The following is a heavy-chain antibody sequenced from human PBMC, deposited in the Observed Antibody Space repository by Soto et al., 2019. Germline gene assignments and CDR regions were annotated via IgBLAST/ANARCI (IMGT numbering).Heavy chain of an antibody. Sequence: GGSLRLSCAASGFTFSSYAMHWVRQAPGKGLEWVAVISYDGSNKYYADSVKGRFTISRDNSKNTLYLQMNSLRAGDTAVYYCAREGNTYYYDSSGYYYEDSAFDIWGQGTMVTVSS. D-gene: IGHD3-22*01. J-gene: IGHJ3*02. CDR2: ISYDGSNK. CDR1: GFTFSSYA. V-gene: IGHV3-30-3*01. CDR3: AREGNTYYYDSSGYYYEDSAFDI.